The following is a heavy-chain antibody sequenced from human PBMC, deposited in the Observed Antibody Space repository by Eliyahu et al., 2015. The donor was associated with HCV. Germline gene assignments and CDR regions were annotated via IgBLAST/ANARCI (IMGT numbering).Heavy chain of an antibody. CDR1: GXTFSSYW. V-gene: IGHV3-7*01. J-gene: IGHJ4*02. CDR2: IKQDGSEK. Sequence: EVQLVESGGGLVQPGGSLRLSCAASGXTFSSYWMSWVRQAPGKGLEWVANIKQDGSEKYYVDSVKGRFTISRDNAKNSLYLQMNSLRAEDTAVYYCARVHYGDYYFDYWGQGTLVTVSS. CDR3: ARVHYGDYYFDY. D-gene: IGHD4-17*01.